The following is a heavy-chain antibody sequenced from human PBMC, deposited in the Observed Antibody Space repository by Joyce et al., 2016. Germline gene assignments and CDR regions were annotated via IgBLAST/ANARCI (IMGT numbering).Heavy chain of an antibody. CDR2: VDSDGSGT. J-gene: IGHJ4*02. Sequence: EVQLVESGGGLLQPGGSLRLSCAASGFTFTNYWRHWVRQAPGKGLVWVARVDSDGSGTSYADSVKGRFTISRDNAENMVHLQMNSLRTEDTAVYFCGSVFEYWGRGALVTVSS. CDR1: GFTFTNYW. V-gene: IGHV3-74*01. CDR3: GSVFEY.